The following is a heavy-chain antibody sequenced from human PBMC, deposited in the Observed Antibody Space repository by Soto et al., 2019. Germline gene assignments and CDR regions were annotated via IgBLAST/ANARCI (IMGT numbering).Heavy chain of an antibody. Sequence: RASVKGSCKASGYTFTGYYMHWVRQAPGQGLEWMGWINPNSGGTNYAQKFQGRVTMTRDTSISTAYMELSRLRSDDTAVYYCARVLSSTSCYTCGMDVWGQGTTVTVSS. J-gene: IGHJ6*02. CDR2: INPNSGGT. D-gene: IGHD2-2*02. V-gene: IGHV1-2*02. CDR3: ARVLSSTSCYTCGMDV. CDR1: GYTFTGYY.